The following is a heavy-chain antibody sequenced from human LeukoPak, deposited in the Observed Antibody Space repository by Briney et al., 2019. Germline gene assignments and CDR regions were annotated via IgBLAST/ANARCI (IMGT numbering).Heavy chain of an antibody. CDR3: TGRRGGAPDY. CDR2: IYYSGSP. D-gene: IGHD3-10*01. CDR1: GGAISSGDSY. Sequence: PSQTLSLTCSVSGGAISSGDSYWSWIRQPPGKGLEWIGYIYYSGSPKYSPSLKSRVTISLDTSKNQFSLELTSVTAADTAVFYCTGRRGGAPDYWGQGTLVTVSS. J-gene: IGHJ4*02. V-gene: IGHV4-30-4*01.